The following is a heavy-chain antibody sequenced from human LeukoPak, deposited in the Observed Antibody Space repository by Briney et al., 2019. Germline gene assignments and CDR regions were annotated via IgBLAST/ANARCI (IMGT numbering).Heavy chain of an antibody. Sequence: PAGSLRLSCAASGFTFSTYGIHWLRQAPGKGLEWVAVIWHDGSNKYYADSVKGRFTISRDNSKNTLYLQMNSLRAEDTAVYFCARAVGPYDYWGQGTLVTVSS. CDR2: IWHDGSNK. J-gene: IGHJ4*02. D-gene: IGHD3-10*01. CDR3: ARAVGPYDY. V-gene: IGHV3-33*08. CDR1: GFTFSTYG.